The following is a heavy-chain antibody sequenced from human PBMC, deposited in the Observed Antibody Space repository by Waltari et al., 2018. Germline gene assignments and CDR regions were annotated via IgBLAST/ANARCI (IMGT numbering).Heavy chain of an antibody. CDR1: GGSISSFY. CDR3: ARVASRDYNYYDMDV. Sequence: QVQLQESGPGLVKPSETLSLTCNVSGGSISSFYWSWIRQPPTKGLDWIGFIYNNGRTIYNPSLKGRVIMSINTSKNQFSLRLTSVNAADTAMYYCARVASRDYNYYDMDVWGQGTTVTVSS. V-gene: IGHV4-59*01. J-gene: IGHJ6*02. CDR2: IYNNGRT.